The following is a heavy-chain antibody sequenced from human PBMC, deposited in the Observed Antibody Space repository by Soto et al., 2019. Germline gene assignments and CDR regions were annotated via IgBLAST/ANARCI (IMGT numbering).Heavy chain of an antibody. Sequence: PXDSLTISCKGSGYSFTSYWIGLVRQMPGKGLEWMGIIYPGDSDTRYSPSFQGQVTISADKSISTAYLQWSSLKASDTAMYYCARQVDTAMVNYYYYGMDVWGQGTTVTVSS. V-gene: IGHV5-51*01. J-gene: IGHJ6*02. CDR1: GYSFTSYW. CDR3: ARQVDTAMVNYYYYGMDV. CDR2: IYPGDSDT. D-gene: IGHD5-18*01.